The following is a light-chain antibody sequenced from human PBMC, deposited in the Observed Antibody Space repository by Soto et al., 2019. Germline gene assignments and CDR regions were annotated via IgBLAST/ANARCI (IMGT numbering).Light chain of an antibody. Sequence: EIVLTQSPVTLSLSPGERATLSCRASQSVRTYLAWYQVKPGQAPRLLIYDASRRASGVPARFSGSGSGTDFTLTISSLEPEDFATYYWQQSYSTLLSFGGGTKVEI. CDR3: QQSYSTLLS. CDR1: QSVRTY. V-gene: IGKV3-11*01. J-gene: IGKJ4*01. CDR2: DAS.